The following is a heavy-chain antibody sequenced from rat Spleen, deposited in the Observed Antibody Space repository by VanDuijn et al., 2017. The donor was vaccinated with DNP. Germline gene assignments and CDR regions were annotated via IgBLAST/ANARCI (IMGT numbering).Heavy chain of an antibody. V-gene: IGHV5-17*01. Sequence: EVQLVESGGGLVQPGRSLKLSCAASGLTFSDYAMAWVRQAPKKGLEWVATILHAGSSIYYRDSVKGRFTISRDNAKSTLYLQMDSLRYEDTATYYCARSNTYYDGTYYYWYFDFWGPGTMVTVSS. CDR3: ARSNTYYDGTYYYWYFDF. J-gene: IGHJ1*01. CDR1: GLTFSDYA. CDR2: ILHAGSSI. D-gene: IGHD1-12*02.